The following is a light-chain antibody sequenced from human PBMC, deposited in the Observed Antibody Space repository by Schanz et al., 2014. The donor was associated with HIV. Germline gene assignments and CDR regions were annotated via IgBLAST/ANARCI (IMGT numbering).Light chain of an antibody. CDR3: QQYNSYST. V-gene: IGKV1D-16*01. Sequence: DIQMTQSPSSVSASVGDRVTITCRASQGISNWLAWYQQKPGKAPKLLIYAASSLQSGVPSRFSGSGSGTEFTLTISSLQPDDFATYYCQQYNSYSTFGQGTKLEIK. CDR2: AAS. CDR1: QGISNW. J-gene: IGKJ2*01.